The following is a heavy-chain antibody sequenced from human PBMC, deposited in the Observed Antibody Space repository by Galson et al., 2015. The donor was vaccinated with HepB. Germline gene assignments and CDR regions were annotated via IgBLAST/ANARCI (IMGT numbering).Heavy chain of an antibody. CDR3: ARVLPYYYDGSGYLEEAFDI. D-gene: IGHD3-22*01. CDR2: IYYSGST. J-gene: IGHJ3*02. V-gene: IGHV4-59*01. Sequence: SETLSLTCTVSGGSISSYYWSWIRQPPGKGLEWIGYIYYSGSTNYNPSLKSRVTISVDTSKNQFSLKLSSVTAADTAVYYCARVLPYYYDGSGYLEEAFDIWGQGTMVTVSS. CDR1: GGSISSYY.